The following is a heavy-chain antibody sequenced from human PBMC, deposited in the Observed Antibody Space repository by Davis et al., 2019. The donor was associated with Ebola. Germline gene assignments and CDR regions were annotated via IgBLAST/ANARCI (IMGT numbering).Heavy chain of an antibody. J-gene: IGHJ4*02. CDR3: SRRAAGIWWADYCDY. CDR1: GVPVRSGSYY. CDR2: IYYSGST. Sequence: PSETLSLTCTASGVPVRSGSYYWCCIRQPPGKGLEWIGSIYYSGSTYYNPSLKRRVTISVDTSKTQFSLMLSSVTAADTAVYYCSRRAAGIWWADYCDYWGQGTLVTVSS. D-gene: IGHD6-13*01. V-gene: IGHV4-61*01.